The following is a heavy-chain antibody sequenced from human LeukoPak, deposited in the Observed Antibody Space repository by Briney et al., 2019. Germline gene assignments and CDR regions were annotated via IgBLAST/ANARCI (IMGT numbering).Heavy chain of an antibody. Sequence: GASVKVSCKASGYTFTSYGISWVRQAPGQGLEWMGGIIPIFGTANYAQKFQGRVTITADKSTSTAYMELSSLRSEDTAVYYCARAYMTATRHFDSWGQGTLVTVSS. CDR2: IIPIFGTA. D-gene: IGHD2-21*02. CDR3: ARAYMTATRHFDS. V-gene: IGHV1-69*06. J-gene: IGHJ4*02. CDR1: GYTFTSYG.